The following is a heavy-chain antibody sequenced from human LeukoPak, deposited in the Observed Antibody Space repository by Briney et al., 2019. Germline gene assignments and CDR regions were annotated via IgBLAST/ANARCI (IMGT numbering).Heavy chain of an antibody. Sequence: PSETLSLTCTVSGGSISSGSYYWSWIRQPAGKGLEWIGRIYTSGSTNYNPSLKSRVTISVDTSKNQFSLKLSSVTAADTAVYYCARGDRPREIPPLIRKKNAFDIWGQGTMVTVSS. CDR2: IYTSGST. J-gene: IGHJ3*02. CDR3: ARGDRPREIPPLIRKKNAFDI. D-gene: IGHD2-8*01. CDR1: GGSISSGSYY. V-gene: IGHV4-61*02.